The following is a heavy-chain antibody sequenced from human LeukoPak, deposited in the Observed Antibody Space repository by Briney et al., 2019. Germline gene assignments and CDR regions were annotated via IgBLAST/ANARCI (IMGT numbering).Heavy chain of an antibody. D-gene: IGHD3-22*01. CDR2: VSGSGGST. Sequence: PGGSLRLSCAASEFTFSSFAMSWVRQAPGKGLEWVSRVSGSGGSTYYADSVKGRFSISRDNSKNTLYLQMNNLGAEDTAVYYCARDGSGYGSFDYWGRGTLVTVSS. CDR3: ARDGSGYGSFDY. J-gene: IGHJ4*02. V-gene: IGHV3-23*01. CDR1: EFTFSSFA.